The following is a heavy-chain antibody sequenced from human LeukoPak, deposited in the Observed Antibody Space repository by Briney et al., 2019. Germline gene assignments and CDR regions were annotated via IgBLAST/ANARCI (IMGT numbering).Heavy chain of an antibody. CDR1: GFSFDDSW. CDR3: SRDTADDAFDI. Sequence: PGGSLRLSCAASGFSFDDSWVHWVRQAPGKGLVWVARISPDGSVRSYGDSVQGRISVSRDNARDTVYLQMNSLRAEDTAVYYCSRDTADDAFDIWGQGTMVTVSS. V-gene: IGHV3-74*01. CDR2: ISPDGSVR. J-gene: IGHJ3*02.